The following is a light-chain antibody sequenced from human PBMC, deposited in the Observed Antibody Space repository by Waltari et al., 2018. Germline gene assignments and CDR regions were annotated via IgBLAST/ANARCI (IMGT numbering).Light chain of an antibody. V-gene: IGKV3-15*01. CDR1: QSIRSN. J-gene: IGKJ2*01. CDR3: QQYDNWPPIT. CDR2: GAS. Sequence: EIVMTQSPATLSVSPGERATLSCRASQSIRSNLAWYRQKPGQAPRLLIYGASFRATGIPARVSGSGSGTEFTLTISSLQSEDFAIYYCQQYDNWPPITFGQGTKLEMK.